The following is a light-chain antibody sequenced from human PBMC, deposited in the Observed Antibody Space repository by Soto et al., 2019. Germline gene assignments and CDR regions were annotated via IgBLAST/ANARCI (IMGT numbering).Light chain of an antibody. CDR3: QQTYSALWT. J-gene: IGKJ1*01. CDR2: AAS. Sequence: DIQMTQSPSSLSASVGDRVTISCRASQTITTYLNWYQQKPGKAPKLLIYAASSLHSGVPSRFSGSRSGTDFTLTISRLQPEDFAAYDCQQTYSALWTFGQGTKLEIK. CDR1: QTITTY. V-gene: IGKV1-39*01.